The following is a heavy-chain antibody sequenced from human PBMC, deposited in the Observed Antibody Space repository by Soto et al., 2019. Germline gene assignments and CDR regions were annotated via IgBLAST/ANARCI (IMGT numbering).Heavy chain of an antibody. Sequence: QTLSLTCAISGDSVSSRGVAWKWIRQSPSRGLEWLGRTYYRSEWYNDYAPSVKSRITINPDKSKNRFSLQLNSVTPEDTAVYYCARGVARWLRQNWFEPWAQGTMLTVSS. D-gene: IGHD5-12*01. CDR3: ARGVARWLRQNWFEP. V-gene: IGHV6-1*01. CDR1: GDSVSSRGVA. J-gene: IGHJ5*02. CDR2: TYYRSEWYN.